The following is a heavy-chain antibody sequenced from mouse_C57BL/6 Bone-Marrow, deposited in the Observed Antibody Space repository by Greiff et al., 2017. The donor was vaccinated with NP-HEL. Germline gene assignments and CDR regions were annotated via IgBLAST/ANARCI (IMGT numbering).Heavy chain of an antibody. V-gene: IGHV5-17*01. D-gene: IGHD1-1*01. J-gene: IGHJ2*01. Sequence: EVKVVESGGGLVKPGGSLKLSCAASGFTFSDYGMHWVRQAPEKGLEWVAYISSGSSTIYYADTVKGRFTISRDNAKNTLFLQMTSLRSWDTAMYYCSRAYYGSQYPYYFDYWGQGTTLTVSS. CDR3: SRAYYGSQYPYYFDY. CDR1: GFTFSDYG. CDR2: ISSGSSTI.